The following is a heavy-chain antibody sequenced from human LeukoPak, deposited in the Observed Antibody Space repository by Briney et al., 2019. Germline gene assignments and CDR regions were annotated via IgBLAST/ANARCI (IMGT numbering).Heavy chain of an antibody. V-gene: IGHV3-30*19. D-gene: IGHD6-6*01. CDR2: ISYDGSKK. J-gene: IGHJ4*02. Sequence: PGGSLRLSCAASGFTFSNFGMHWVRQAPGKGLEWVAIISYDGSKKYYADSVKGRFTISRDNSKNTLYLQMNSLRTEDTAVYYCASGERYSSSSRALDYWGQGTLVTVSS. CDR1: GFTFSNFG. CDR3: ASGERYSSSSRALDY.